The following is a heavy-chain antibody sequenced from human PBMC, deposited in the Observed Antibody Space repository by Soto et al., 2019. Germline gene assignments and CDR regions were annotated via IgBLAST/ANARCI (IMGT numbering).Heavy chain of an antibody. CDR2: IFHSGIT. CDR3: ARGSLIASTGYGMDV. CDR1: GGSITTNDW. D-gene: IGHD6-13*01. Sequence: QVQLQESGPGLVKPSGTLSLTCAVSGGSITTNDWWTWVRKPPGKGLEWIGDIFHSGITNYNPSLKSRVTISVDKSKKQFSLKLNSVTAADTAVYYCARGSLIASTGYGMDVWGQGTMVTVSS. J-gene: IGHJ6*02. V-gene: IGHV4-4*02.